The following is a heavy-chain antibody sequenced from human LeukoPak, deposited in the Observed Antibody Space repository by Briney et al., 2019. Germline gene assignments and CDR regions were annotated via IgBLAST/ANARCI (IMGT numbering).Heavy chain of an antibody. CDR2: IYHSGST. V-gene: IGHV4-30-2*01. D-gene: IGHD6-13*01. Sequence: SETLSLTCTVSGGSISSGGYYWSWIRQPPGKGLEWIGYIYHSGSTYYNPSLKSRVTMSVDTSKNQFSLKLSSVTAADTAVYYCARRSTLGIAAAGTFEWFDPWGQGTLVTVSS. CDR3: ARRSTLGIAAAGTFEWFDP. J-gene: IGHJ5*02. CDR1: GGSISSGGYY.